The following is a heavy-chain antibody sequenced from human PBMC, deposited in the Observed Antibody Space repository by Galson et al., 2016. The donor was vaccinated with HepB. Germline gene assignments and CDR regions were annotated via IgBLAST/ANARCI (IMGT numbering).Heavy chain of an antibody. Sequence: QSGAEVKKPGEPMRISCKAFGYSYTSYWITWVRQMPEKGLEWMGRIDPSDSHTKYSPSLQGHVTISADKSISTAHLQWSILKASDTSMYYCARQPAMNGPNFDYWGQGTLVTVSS. D-gene: IGHD5-18*01. J-gene: IGHJ4*02. CDR2: IDPSDSHT. CDR1: GYSYTSYW. V-gene: IGHV5-10-1*01. CDR3: ARQPAMNGPNFDY.